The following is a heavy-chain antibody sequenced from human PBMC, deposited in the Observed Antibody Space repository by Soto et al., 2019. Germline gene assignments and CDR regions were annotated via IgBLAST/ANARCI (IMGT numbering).Heavy chain of an antibody. CDR3: SRGTYYPQSSGLHADD. Sequence: QVQLVESGGGEVKPGGSLRVSCATSGFSFNDYAMYWVRQAPGQGLEWVAIISSDGHHQFYLDNLRGRFTVSRDNSKNTLYLQMNSLRPEDTAVYYWSRGTYYPQSSGLHADDWGPGTVVTVSS. CDR1: GFSFNDYA. V-gene: IGHV3-30*03. J-gene: IGHJ4*02. D-gene: IGHD3-22*01. CDR2: ISSDGHHQ.